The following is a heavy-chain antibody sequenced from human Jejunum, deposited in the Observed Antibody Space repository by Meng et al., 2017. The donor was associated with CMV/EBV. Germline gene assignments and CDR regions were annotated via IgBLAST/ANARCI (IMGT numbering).Heavy chain of an antibody. CDR3: ARTTPRLAAAGLNYFDY. J-gene: IGHJ4*02. Sequence: GTFSSYGVSWVRQVPGQGLEWMGGTIPIFGTANYAQKFQGRVTIIADESTSTANMDLTSLRSEDTAIYYCARTTPRLAAAGLNYFDYWGQGTLVTVSS. CDR2: TIPIFGTA. D-gene: IGHD6-13*01. V-gene: IGHV1-69*01. CDR1: GTFSSYG.